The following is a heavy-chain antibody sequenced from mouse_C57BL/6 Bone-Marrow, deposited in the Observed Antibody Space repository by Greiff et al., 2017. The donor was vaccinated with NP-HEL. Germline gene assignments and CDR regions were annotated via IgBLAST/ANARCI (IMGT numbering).Heavy chain of an antibody. D-gene: IGHD1-1*01. CDR1: GYTFTSYW. CDR3: ARKDYYGSSYPFAY. CDR2: IYPSDSET. V-gene: IGHV1-61*01. J-gene: IGHJ3*01. Sequence: QVQLKQPGAELVRPGSSVKLSCKASGYTFTSYWMDWVKQRPGQGLEWIGNIYPSDSETHYNQKFKDKATLTVDKSSSTAYMQLSSLTSEDSAVYYGARKDYYGSSYPFAYWGQGTLVTVSA.